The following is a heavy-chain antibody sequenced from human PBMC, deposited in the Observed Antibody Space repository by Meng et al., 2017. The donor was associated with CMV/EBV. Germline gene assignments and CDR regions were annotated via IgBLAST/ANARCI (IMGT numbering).Heavy chain of an antibody. J-gene: IGHJ5*01. CDR1: GYSFTSYW. CDR3: ARLRRDIVVVPAAMGWFDP. Sequence: KVSCKGSGYSFTSYWIGWVRQMPGKGLEWMGIIYPGDSDTRYSPSFQGQVTISADKSISTAYLQWSSLKASDTAMYYCARLRRDIVVVPAAMGWFDPWGQGTTVTVSS. D-gene: IGHD2-2*01. V-gene: IGHV5-51*01. CDR2: IYPGDSDT.